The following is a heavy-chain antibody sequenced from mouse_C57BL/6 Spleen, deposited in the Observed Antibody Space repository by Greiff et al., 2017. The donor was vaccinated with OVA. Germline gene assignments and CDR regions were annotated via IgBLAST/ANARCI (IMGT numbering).Heavy chain of an antibody. D-gene: IGHD2-3*01. J-gene: IGHJ4*01. V-gene: IGHV1-81*01. Sequence: QVQLQQSGAELARPGASVKLSCKASGYTFTSYGISWVKQRTGQGLEWIGEIYPRSGNTYYNEKFKGKATLTADKSSSTAYMELRSLTSEDSAVYFCARMRDDGYSPYAMDYWGQGTSVTVSS. CDR1: GYTFTSYG. CDR3: ARMRDDGYSPYAMDY. CDR2: IYPRSGNT.